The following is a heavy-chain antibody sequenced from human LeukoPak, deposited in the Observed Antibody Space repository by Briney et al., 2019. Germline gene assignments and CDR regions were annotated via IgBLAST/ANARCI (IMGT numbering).Heavy chain of an antibody. CDR2: IYYSGST. CDR3: AKGALWFGEGSIFQGGAFDI. J-gene: IGHJ3*02. CDR1: GGSFSGYY. D-gene: IGHD3-10*01. Sequence: PSETLSLTCAVYGGSFSGYYWSWIRQPPGKGLEWIGYIYYSGSTNYNPSLKSRVTISVDTSKNQFSLKLSSVTAADTAVYYCAKGALWFGEGSIFQGGAFDIWGQGTMVTVSS. V-gene: IGHV4-59*01.